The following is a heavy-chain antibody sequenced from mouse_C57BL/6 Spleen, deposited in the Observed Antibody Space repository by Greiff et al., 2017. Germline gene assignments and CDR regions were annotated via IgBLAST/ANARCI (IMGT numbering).Heavy chain of an antibody. Sequence: EVHLVESGGGLVKPGGSLKLSCAASGFTFSDYGMHWVRQAPEKGLEWVAYISSGSSTIYYADTVKGRFTISRDNAKNTLFLQMTSLRSEDTAMYYCALKTGTQYYYAMDYWGQGTSVTVSS. CDR1: GFTFSDYG. V-gene: IGHV5-17*01. CDR3: ALKTGTQYYYAMDY. CDR2: ISSGSSTI. J-gene: IGHJ4*01. D-gene: IGHD4-1*01.